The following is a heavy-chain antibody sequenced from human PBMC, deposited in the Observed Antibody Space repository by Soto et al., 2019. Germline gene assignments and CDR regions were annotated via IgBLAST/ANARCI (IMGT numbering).Heavy chain of an antibody. CDR1: GDSITDSTYY. Sequence: PSETLSLTCTVSGDSITDSTYYWAWIRQPPGKGLEWIGSVFYSGGTHYNPSRKSRVTISVDTSKNQFSLKVRSVTAADTAVYYCARHSTGYYYSYFDDRGPGTLVTVSS. D-gene: IGHD3-22*01. J-gene: IGHJ4*02. V-gene: IGHV4-39*01. CDR3: ARHSTGYYYSYFDD. CDR2: VFYSGGT.